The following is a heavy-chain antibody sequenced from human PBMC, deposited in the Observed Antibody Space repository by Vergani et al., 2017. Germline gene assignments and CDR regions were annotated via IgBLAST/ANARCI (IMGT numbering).Heavy chain of an antibody. CDR1: GGTFSSYA. CDR2: IIPIFGTA. D-gene: IGHD3-10*01. V-gene: IGHV1-69*13. CDR3: ARAPQPHYYGSGSYSYYGMDV. J-gene: IGHJ6*02. Sequence: QVQLVQSGAEVKKPGSSVKVSCKASGGTFSSYAISWVRQAPGQGLEWMGRIIPIFGTANYAQKFQGRVTITADESTSTAYMELSSLRSEDTAVYYCARAPQPHYYGSGSYSYYGMDVWGQGTTVTVSS.